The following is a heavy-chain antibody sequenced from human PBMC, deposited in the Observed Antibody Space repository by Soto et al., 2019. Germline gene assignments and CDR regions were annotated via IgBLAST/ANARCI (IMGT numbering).Heavy chain of an antibody. V-gene: IGHV1-8*01. J-gene: IGHJ6*02. CDR3: ASYVRSYYNGMDV. CDR1: GYTFSSHD. CDR2: MNPNSGNT. D-gene: IGHD3-16*01. Sequence: QVQLVQSGAEVKKPGASVKVSCTASGYTFSSHDINWVRQATGQGLEWMGWMNPNSGNTGYAQKFQGRVTMTRNTSRSTAYMELSSLRSEDLAVYYCASYVRSYYNGMDVWGQGTTVTVSS.